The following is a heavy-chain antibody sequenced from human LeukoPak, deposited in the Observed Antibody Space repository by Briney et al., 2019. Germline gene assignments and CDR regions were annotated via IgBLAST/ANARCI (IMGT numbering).Heavy chain of an antibody. V-gene: IGHV4-34*01. CDR2: INHSGST. D-gene: IGHD3-16*01. CDR3: ARETFQKGAHYMDV. Sequence: TSETLSLTCAVYGGSFSGYYWSWIRQPPGKGLEWIGEINHSGSTNYNPSLKSRVTISVDTSKNQFSLKLSSVTAADTAVYYCARETFQKGAHYMDVWGKGTTVTISS. J-gene: IGHJ6*03. CDR1: GGSFSGYY.